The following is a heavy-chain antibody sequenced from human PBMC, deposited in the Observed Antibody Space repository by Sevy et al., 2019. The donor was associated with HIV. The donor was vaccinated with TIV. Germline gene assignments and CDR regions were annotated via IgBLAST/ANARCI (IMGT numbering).Heavy chain of an antibody. V-gene: IGHV2-5*02. CDR1: GFSLSTSGVG. CDR3: AHRRMVRGVITAPFDY. J-gene: IGHJ4*02. CDR2: IYWDDDT. Sequence: SGPTLVNPTQTLTLTCTFSGFSLSTSGVGVGWIRQPPGKVLEWLALIYWDDDTRYSPSLKSRLNITKDTSTNLVVLTMTNMDPVDTATYFCAHRRMVRGVITAPFDYWGQGTLVTVSS. D-gene: IGHD3-10*01.